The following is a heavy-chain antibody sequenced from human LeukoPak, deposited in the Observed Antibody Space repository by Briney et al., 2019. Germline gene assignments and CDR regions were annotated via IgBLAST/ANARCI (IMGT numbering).Heavy chain of an antibody. D-gene: IGHD1-14*01. CDR3: ARVLRTRRIV. J-gene: IGHJ4*02. CDR2: INHSGST. Sequence: SETLSLTCAVYGGSFSGYYWSWIRQPPGKGLEWIGEINHSGSTNYNPSLKSRVTISVDTSKNQFSLKLSSVTAADTAVYYCARVLRTRRIVWGQGTLVTVSS. CDR1: GGSFSGYY. V-gene: IGHV4-34*01.